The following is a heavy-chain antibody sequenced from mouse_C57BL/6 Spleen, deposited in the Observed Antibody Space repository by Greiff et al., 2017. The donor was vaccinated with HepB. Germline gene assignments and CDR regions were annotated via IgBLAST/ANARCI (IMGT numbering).Heavy chain of an antibody. J-gene: IGHJ2*01. CDR2: IDPENGDT. D-gene: IGHD2-3*01. V-gene: IGHV14-4*01. CDR1: GFNIKDDY. CDR3: TTGYYVLVDY. Sequence: EVQLQQSGAELVRPGASVKLSCTASGFNIKDDYMHWVKQRPEQGLEWIGWIDPENGDTEYASKFQGKATISADTSSNTAYLQLSSLTSEDTAVYYCTTGYYVLVDYWGHSTTLTVSS.